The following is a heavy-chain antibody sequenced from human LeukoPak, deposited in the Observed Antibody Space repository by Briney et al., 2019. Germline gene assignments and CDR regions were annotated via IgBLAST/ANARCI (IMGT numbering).Heavy chain of an antibody. V-gene: IGHV1-2*02. CDR3: ARVGYGYGTVDNWFDP. CDR1: GYTFTGYY. CDR2: INPNSGGT. J-gene: IGHJ5*02. Sequence: ASVKVSCKASGYTFTGYYMHWVRQAPGQGLEWMGWINPNSGGTTYAQKFQGRVTMTRDTSISTACMELSRLRSDDTAVYYCARVGYGYGTVDNWFDPWGQGTLVTVSS. D-gene: IGHD5-18*01.